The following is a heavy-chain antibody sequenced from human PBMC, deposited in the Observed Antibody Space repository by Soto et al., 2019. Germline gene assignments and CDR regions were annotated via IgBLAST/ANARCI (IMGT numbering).Heavy chain of an antibody. Sequence: SETLSLTCSVSGGSIPTTRSYWASIRKPPGKGLEWIGSMYYSGSTYSNPSFKARVTISGDASKNQFSLKLASVTAADTAVYYCARLGMGFDWPRNAFDVWGQGTMVS. J-gene: IGHJ3*01. CDR3: ARLGMGFDWPRNAFDV. D-gene: IGHD3-9*01. V-gene: IGHV4-39*01. CDR2: MYYSGST. CDR1: GGSIPTTRSY.